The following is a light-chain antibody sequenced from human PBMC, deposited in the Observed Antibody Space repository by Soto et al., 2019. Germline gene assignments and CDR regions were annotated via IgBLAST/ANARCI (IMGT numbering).Light chain of an antibody. V-gene: IGKV3D-20*02. CDR3: QQRNNWPSIP. J-gene: IGKJ5*01. CDR2: GVS. Sequence: EMVFTLSPGTVSLSPGESAPLSCRASQSVSSNYLAWYQQKPGQAPRLLIYGVSTRATGIPTRFSGSGSGTDFTLTISSLEPEDFAVYYCQQRNNWPSIPFGQGTRLEIK. CDR1: QSVSSNY.